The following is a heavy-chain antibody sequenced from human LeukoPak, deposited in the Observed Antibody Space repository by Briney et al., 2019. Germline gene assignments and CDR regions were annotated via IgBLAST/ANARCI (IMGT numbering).Heavy chain of an antibody. V-gene: IGHV1-46*01. Sequence: ASVKVSCKASGYTFSGYYMNWVRQAPGQGLEWTGIINPSRGSTSYAQQFQGRVTMTRDTSTDTVYMELSSLRSEDTAVYYCASGSYYYDSSGLDYWGQGTLVTVSS. CDR1: GYTFSGYY. CDR3: ASGSYYYDSSGLDY. D-gene: IGHD3-22*01. CDR2: INPSRGST. J-gene: IGHJ4*02.